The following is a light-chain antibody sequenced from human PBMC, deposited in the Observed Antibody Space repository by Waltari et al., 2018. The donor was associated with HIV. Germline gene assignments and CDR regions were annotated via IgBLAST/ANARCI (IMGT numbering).Light chain of an antibody. J-gene: IGLJ2*01. Sequence: QSVLTPPPSASGTPGQRVTISCSGRRYNIGSNPVSWYQQLPGTAPKLLISDNNQRPSGVPDRFSGSKSGTSASLAISGLQSEDEGDYYCAAWDDSLDGLFGGGTK. CDR3: AAWDDSLDGL. CDR1: RYNIGSNP. V-gene: IGLV1-44*01. CDR2: DNN.